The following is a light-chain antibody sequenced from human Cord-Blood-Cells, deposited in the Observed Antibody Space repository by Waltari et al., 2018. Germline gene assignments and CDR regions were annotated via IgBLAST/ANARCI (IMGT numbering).Light chain of an antibody. Sequence: SYELTQPPSVSVSPGQTASITCSGDKLGDKYACWYQQKPGQSPVLVIYRDSKRPSGIPERFSGSNSGNTDTLTISGTQAMEEADYYCQAWDSSTAVFGGGTKLTVL. J-gene: IGLJ2*01. V-gene: IGLV3-1*01. CDR2: RDS. CDR1: KLGDKY. CDR3: QAWDSSTAV.